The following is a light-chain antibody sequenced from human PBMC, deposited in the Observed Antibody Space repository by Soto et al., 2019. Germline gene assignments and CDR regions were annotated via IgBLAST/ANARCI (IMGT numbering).Light chain of an antibody. CDR2: TTN. V-gene: IGLV8-61*01. CDR3: LLFMGSGIWV. J-gene: IGLJ3*02. Sequence: QAVVTQEPSFSVSPGGTVTLTCGLSSGSVSTSYYPSWHQQTPGQAPRTLIYTTNTRSSGVPDRFSGSIVGNKAALTITGAQAEDESDYYWLLFMGSGIWVFGGGTKLTVL. CDR1: SGSVSTSYY.